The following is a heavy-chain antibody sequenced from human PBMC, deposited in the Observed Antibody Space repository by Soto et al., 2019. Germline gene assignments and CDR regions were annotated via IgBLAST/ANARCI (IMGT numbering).Heavy chain of an antibody. CDR3: ARGRGGAVAGTSYYYMDV. J-gene: IGHJ6*03. CDR2: IKQDGSEK. V-gene: IGHV3-7*01. D-gene: IGHD6-19*01. CDR1: GFTFSSYW. Sequence: GGSLRLSCAASGFTFSSYWMSWVRQAPGKGLEWVANIKQDGSEKYYVDSVKGRFTISRDNAKNSLYLQMNSLRAEDTAVYYCARGRGGAVAGTSYYYMDVWGKGTTVTVSS.